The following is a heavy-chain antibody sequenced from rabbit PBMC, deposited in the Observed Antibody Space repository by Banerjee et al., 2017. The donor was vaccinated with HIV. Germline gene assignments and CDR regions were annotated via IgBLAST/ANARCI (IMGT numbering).Heavy chain of an antibody. CDR3: ARDSNAYSPLRL. J-gene: IGHJ6*01. D-gene: IGHD1-1*01. Sequence: QEQLEESGGDLVQPEGSLTLTCTASGFDFSSNAMCWVRQAPGKGPGWIACIYNGDGSTYYASWAKGRFTISKTSSTTVTLQMTSLTAADTATYFCARDSNAYSPLRLWGPGTLVTVS. CDR2: IYNGDGST. CDR1: GFDFSSNA. V-gene: IGHV1S47*01.